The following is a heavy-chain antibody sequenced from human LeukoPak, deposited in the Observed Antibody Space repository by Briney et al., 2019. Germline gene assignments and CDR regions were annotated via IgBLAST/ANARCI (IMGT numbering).Heavy chain of an antibody. CDR2: ISYDGSNK. V-gene: IGHV3-30-3*01. J-gene: IGHJ4*02. D-gene: IGHD6-13*01. CDR3: AKDGLDIAPAGYFDH. Sequence: GGSLRLSCAASGFTFSSYAMHWVRQAPGKGLEWVAVISYDGSNKYYADPVKGRFTISRDNSKNTLYLQMNSLRAEDTAVYYCAKDGLDIAPAGYFDHWGQGTLVTVSS. CDR1: GFTFSSYA.